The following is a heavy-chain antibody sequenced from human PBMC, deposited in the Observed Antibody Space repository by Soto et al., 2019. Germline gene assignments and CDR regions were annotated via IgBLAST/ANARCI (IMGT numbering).Heavy chain of an antibody. CDR1: GLSFSSYA. CDR2: ISYDGSNK. D-gene: IGHD2-2*01. V-gene: IGHV3-30-3*01. Sequence: GWSLRLSCAAAGLSFSSYAMHWVRQAPGKGLEWVAVISYDGSNKYYADSVKGRFTIPRDNSKNTLYLQVYSLRAEDTAVYYCARGPSSLTRFDYWGQGTLVTASS. J-gene: IGHJ4*02. CDR3: ARGPSSLTRFDY.